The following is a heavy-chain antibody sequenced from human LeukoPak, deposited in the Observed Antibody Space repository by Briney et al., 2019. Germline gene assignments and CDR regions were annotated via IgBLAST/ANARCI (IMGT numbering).Heavy chain of an antibody. CDR1: GFTFTTYA. CDR2: ISGSGGST. D-gene: IGHD2-2*01. CDR3: AKDLRNIVVVPAHSGDY. Sequence: GGSLRLSCAASGFTFTTYAMGWVRQAPGKGLEWVSAISGSGGSTYYADSVKGRFTISRDNSKNTLYLQMNSLRAEDTAVYYCAKDLRNIVVVPAHSGDYWGQGTLVTVSS. V-gene: IGHV3-23*01. J-gene: IGHJ4*02.